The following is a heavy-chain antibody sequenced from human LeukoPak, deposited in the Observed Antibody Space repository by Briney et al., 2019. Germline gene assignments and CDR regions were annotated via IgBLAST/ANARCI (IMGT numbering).Heavy chain of an antibody. D-gene: IGHD4-23*01. CDR3: ARGSHMTTVVTHFDQ. CDR2: IWYDGSNK. Sequence: PGGSLRLSCAASGFTFSSYSMTWVRQAPGKGLEWVGVIWYDGSNKYYADSVKGRFTISRDNSKNTLYLQINSLRAEDTAVYYCARGSHMTTVVTHFDQWGQGTLVTVSS. CDR1: GFTFSSYS. V-gene: IGHV3-33*08. J-gene: IGHJ4*02.